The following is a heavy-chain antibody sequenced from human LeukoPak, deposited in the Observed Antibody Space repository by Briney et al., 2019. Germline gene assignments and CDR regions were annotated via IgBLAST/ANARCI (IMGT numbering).Heavy chain of an antibody. J-gene: IGHJ4*02. CDR2: IKQDGSEK. D-gene: IGHD6-19*01. CDR3: ARQQWLDGAYYFDY. V-gene: IGHV3-7*01. Sequence: GGSLRLSCGDSGFTFNTYWMAWVRQAPGKGLEWVANIKQDGSEKYYVDSVKGRFIISRDNAEESLYLQLNSLRVEDTAVYYCARQQWLDGAYYFDYWGQGTLVTVSS. CDR1: GFTFNTYW.